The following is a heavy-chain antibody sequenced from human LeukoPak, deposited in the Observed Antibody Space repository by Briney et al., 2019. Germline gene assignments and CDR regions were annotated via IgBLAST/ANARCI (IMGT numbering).Heavy chain of an antibody. V-gene: IGHV3-21*06. J-gene: IGHJ4*02. CDR1: GFTFSTYA. CDR3: ARGHYDVLTSSYKWTPDY. CDR2: ITSGGGYT. D-gene: IGHD3-9*01. Sequence: GGSLTLSCAASGFTFSTYAMNWVRQAPGKGLEWVSSITSGGGYTYYADSVKGRFTTSRDNAKNSLSLRLDSLRAEDTAVYYCARGHYDVLTSSYKWTPDYWGQGTLVTVSS.